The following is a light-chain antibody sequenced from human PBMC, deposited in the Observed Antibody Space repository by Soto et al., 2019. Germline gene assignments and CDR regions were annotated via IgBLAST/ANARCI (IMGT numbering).Light chain of an antibody. J-gene: IGKJ4*01. CDR1: HDIINY. CDR3: QQYYDLPLT. CDR2: DAS. Sequence: DIQMTQSPSSLSASVGDRVTITCQASHDIINYLNWFQQKPGKAPKLLIYDASSLATGVPARFSGGGSGTDFTLTISSLQPEDVATYYCQQYYDLPLTFGGGTKVDIK. V-gene: IGKV1-33*01.